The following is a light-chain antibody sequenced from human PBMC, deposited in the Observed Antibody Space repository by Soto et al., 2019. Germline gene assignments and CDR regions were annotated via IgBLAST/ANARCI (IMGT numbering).Light chain of an antibody. CDR3: QQYADSTWT. J-gene: IGKJ1*01. V-gene: IGKV3-20*01. CDR2: GAS. Sequence: EIVLTQSPGTLSLSPGERATLSCRASQSVSSSYLAWYQHKPGQAPRLLIYGASNRATGIPDRFSGSGSGTDFTLTISRLEPEDFAVYYCQQYADSTWTFGQGTKVDIK. CDR1: QSVSSSY.